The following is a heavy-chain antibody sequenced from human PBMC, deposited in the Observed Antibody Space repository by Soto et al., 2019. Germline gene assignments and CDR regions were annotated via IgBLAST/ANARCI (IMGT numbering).Heavy chain of an antibody. CDR2: VCSSGST. D-gene: IGHD2-2*01. Sequence: SETLSLTCYVSGGSVSSFCWTWIRQSPGKGLESIACVCSSGSTNYNPSLESRVAISLDTSKNQFSLRLMSVTAADTAVYFCARVRTEYAGLDYWGQGTLVTVSS. J-gene: IGHJ4*02. CDR1: GGSVSSFC. CDR3: ARVRTEYAGLDY. V-gene: IGHV4-59*02.